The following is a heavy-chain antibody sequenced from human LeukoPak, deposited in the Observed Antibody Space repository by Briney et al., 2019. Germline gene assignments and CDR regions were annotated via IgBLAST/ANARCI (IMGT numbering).Heavy chain of an antibody. CDR1: GYTFTSYD. Sequence: GASVKVSCKASGYTFTSYDINWVRQATGQGLEWMGWMNPNSGNTGYAQKFQGRVTMTRNTSISTAYMELSSLRSEDTAAYYCARGRSEYYDFWSGYGPPYYYGMDVWGQGTTVTVSS. J-gene: IGHJ6*02. CDR3: ARGRSEYYDFWSGYGPPYYYGMDV. CDR2: MNPNSGNT. V-gene: IGHV1-8*01. D-gene: IGHD3-3*01.